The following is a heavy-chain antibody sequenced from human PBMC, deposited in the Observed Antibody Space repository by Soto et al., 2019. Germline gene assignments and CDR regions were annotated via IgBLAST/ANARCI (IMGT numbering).Heavy chain of an antibody. J-gene: IGHJ4*02. CDR1: GFTFSSYW. Sequence: VQLVESGGGLVQPGGSLRLSCAASGFTFSSYWMHWVRQAPGKGLVWVSRINSDGSSTSYADSVKGRFTISRDNAKNTLYLQMSSLRAEDTAVYYCARPKPLTYGDYGFDSWGQGILVTVSS. CDR3: ARPKPLTYGDYGFDS. CDR2: INSDGSST. V-gene: IGHV3-74*02. D-gene: IGHD4-17*01.